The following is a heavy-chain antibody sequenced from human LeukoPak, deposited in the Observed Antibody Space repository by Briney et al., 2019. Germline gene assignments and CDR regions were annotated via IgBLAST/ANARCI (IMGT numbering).Heavy chain of an antibody. Sequence: PEGSLRLSCAASASTFSKFWMHWVRHAPGKGLVWVSGINRDGSTTTYADSVKGRFTVSRDNAKNTLYLQMNSLRAEDTAVYYCARGNYYGMDVWGQGTTVTVSS. D-gene: IGHD2/OR15-2a*01. CDR1: ASTFSKFW. J-gene: IGHJ6*02. V-gene: IGHV3-74*03. CDR3: ARGNYYGMDV. CDR2: INRDGSTT.